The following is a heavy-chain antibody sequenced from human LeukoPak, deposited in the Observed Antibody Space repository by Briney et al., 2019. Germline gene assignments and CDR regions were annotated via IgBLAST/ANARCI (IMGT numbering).Heavy chain of an antibody. D-gene: IGHD1-26*01. CDR3: ASLLSYYGHFDY. CDR2: IYHSGST. V-gene: IGHV4-30-2*01. J-gene: IGHJ4*02. Sequence: SETLSLTCAVSGGSISSGGYSWSWIRQPPGKGLEWIGYIYHSGSTYYNPSLKSRVTISVDRSKNQFSLKLSSVTAADTAVYYCASLLSYYGHFDYWGQGTLVTVSS. CDR1: GGSISSGGYS.